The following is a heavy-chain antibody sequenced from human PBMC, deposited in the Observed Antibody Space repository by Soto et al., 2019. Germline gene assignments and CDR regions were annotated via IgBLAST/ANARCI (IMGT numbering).Heavy chain of an antibody. V-gene: IGHV3-53*01. Sequence: ESGGGLIQPGGSLRLSCAASGFTVSSNYMSWVRQAPGKGLEWVSVIYSGGSTYYADSVKGRFTISRDNSKNTLYLQMNSLRAEDTAVYYCARVPYYYDSSGYYSHNYYYYGMDVWDQGTTVTVSS. CDR2: IYSGGST. D-gene: IGHD3-22*01. CDR3: ARVPYYYDSSGYYSHNYYYYGMDV. J-gene: IGHJ6*02. CDR1: GFTVSSNY.